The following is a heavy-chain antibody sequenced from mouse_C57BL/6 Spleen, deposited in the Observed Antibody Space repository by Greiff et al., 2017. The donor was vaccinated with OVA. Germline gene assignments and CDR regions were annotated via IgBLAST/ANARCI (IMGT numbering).Heavy chain of an antibody. CDR2: INPNNGGT. CDR1: GYTFTDYN. V-gene: IGHV1-18*01. D-gene: IGHD2-3*01. CDR3: ARSDDGYSYAMDY. J-gene: IGHJ4*01. Sequence: VQLQQSGPELVKPGASVKIPCKASGYTFTDYNMDWVKQSHGKSLEWIGDINPNNGGTIYNQKFKGKATLTVDKSSSTAYMELRSLTSEDTAVYYCARSDDGYSYAMDYWGQGTSVTVSS.